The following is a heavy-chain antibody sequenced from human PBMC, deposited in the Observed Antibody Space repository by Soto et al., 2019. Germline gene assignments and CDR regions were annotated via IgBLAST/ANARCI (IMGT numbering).Heavy chain of an antibody. V-gene: IGHV1-2*02. CDR1: GYTFTGYY. CDR3: ARGRGYYGSGSYYILDY. D-gene: IGHD3-10*01. J-gene: IGHJ4*02. Sequence: ASVKVSCRASGYTFTGYYMHWVRQAPGQGLEWMGWINPNSGGTNYAQKFQGRVTMTRDTSISTAYMELSRLRSDDTAVYYCARGRGYYGSGSYYILDYWGQGTLVTVSS. CDR2: INPNSGGT.